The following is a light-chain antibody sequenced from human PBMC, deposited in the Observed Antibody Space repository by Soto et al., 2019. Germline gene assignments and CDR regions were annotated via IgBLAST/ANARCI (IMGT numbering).Light chain of an antibody. Sequence: DIQMTQSPSAMSAAVGDRATITCRASQDIGYHLGWFQQKPGKAPKRLIYSASSLDSGVPSRFSATGSGTEFTFTISSLHPEDFATYYCQLHTTYPRPFGQGTKVDIK. CDR2: SAS. CDR3: QLHTTYPRP. J-gene: IGKJ1*01. CDR1: QDIGYH. V-gene: IGKV1-17*03.